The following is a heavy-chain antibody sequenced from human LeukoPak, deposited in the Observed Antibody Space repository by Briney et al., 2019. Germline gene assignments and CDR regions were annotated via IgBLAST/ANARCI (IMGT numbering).Heavy chain of an antibody. CDR1: GYTFTGYY. CDR2: INPNSGGT. Sequence: ASVKVSCKASGYTFTGYYMHWVRQAPGQGLEWMGWINPNSGGTNYAQKFQGRVTMTRDTSISTAYMELSRLRSDDTAVYYCARCSRITMVRGVQPLLLWGQGTLVTVSS. D-gene: IGHD3-10*01. V-gene: IGHV1-2*02. J-gene: IGHJ4*02. CDR3: ARCSRITMVRGVQPLLL.